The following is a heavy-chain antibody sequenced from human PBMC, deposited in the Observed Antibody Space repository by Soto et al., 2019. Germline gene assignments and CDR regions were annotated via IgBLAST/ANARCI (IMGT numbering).Heavy chain of an antibody. Sequence: GGSLRLSCAASGFTFSSYAMSWVRQAPWKGLKRVSAISGSGGSTYYADSVRGRFTISRDNSKNTLYLQMNSWRAEDTAEYYCAKVVSPGTSDYWGQGTLVTVSS. J-gene: IGHJ4*02. CDR2: ISGSGGST. D-gene: IGHD2-2*01. V-gene: IGHV3-23*01. CDR3: AKVVSPGTSDY. CDR1: GFTFSSYA.